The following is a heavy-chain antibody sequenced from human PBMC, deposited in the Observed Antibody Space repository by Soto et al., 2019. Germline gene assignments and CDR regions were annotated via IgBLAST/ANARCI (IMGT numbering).Heavy chain of an antibody. Sequence: EVKVVESGGGLVQPGGSLRLSCEASGFTFSTYSMTWVRQAPGRGREGVSYIGISSSTIYDADSVKGRFTISRDNAKNSLYLQMNSLRGEDTAVYYCARAISMIRGGIDVTQYFYMDVWGKGTTVTVSS. CDR3: ARAISMIRGGIDVTQYFYMDV. V-gene: IGHV3-48*01. D-gene: IGHD3-10*01. J-gene: IGHJ6*03. CDR1: GFTFSTYS. CDR2: IGISSSTI.